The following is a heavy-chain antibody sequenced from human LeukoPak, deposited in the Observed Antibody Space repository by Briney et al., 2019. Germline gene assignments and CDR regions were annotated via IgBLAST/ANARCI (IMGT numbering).Heavy chain of an antibody. CDR2: IKQDGSEK. D-gene: IGHD6-13*01. CDR1: GFTFSSYW. J-gene: IGHJ5*02. V-gene: IGHV3-7*01. CDR3: AREKYSSSWYERWFDP. Sequence: GGSLRLSCAASGFTFSSYWMSWVRQAPGKGLEWVANIKQDGSEKYYVDSVKGRFTISRDNAKNSLYLQMNSLRAEDTAVYYCAREKYSSSWYERWFDPWGQGTLVTVSS.